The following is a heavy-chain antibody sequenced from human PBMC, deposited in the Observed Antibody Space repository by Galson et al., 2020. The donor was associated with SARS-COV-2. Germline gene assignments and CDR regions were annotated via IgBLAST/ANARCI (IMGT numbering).Heavy chain of an antibody. V-gene: IGHV4-34*01. CDR1: GESFSIYY. CDR2: INHAGDT. D-gene: IGHD1-1*01. Sequence: SETLSLTCAVYGESFSIYYWSWIRQPPGKGLEWIGEINHAGDTNYNPSLKSRVTISVDTSKNQFSLKVTSVTAADTAVYYCARGFSERPFDSWGQGTLVTVSS. J-gene: IGHJ4*02. CDR3: ARGFSERPFDS.